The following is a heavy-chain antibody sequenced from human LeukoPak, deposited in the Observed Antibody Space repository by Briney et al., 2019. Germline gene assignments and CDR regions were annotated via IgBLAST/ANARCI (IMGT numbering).Heavy chain of an antibody. CDR1: GGSFTGYY. D-gene: IGHD1-1*01. CDR3: ARGRFGNPLQLEPRRPFDM. V-gene: IGHV4-34*01. J-gene: IGHJ3*02. CDR2: INRSGAT. Sequence: SETLSLTCAVYGGSFTGYYWSWLRQSPGEGLEWIGEINRSGATNYNPSLKRRVTISVDTSKSQVSLRLRSVTAADTAVFYCARGRFGNPLQLEPRRPFDMWGQGTMVAISS.